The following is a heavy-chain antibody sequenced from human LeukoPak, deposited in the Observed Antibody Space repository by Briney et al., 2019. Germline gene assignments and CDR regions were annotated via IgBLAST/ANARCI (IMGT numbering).Heavy chain of an antibody. J-gene: IGHJ3*02. CDR2: INQDGSEK. D-gene: IGHD2-2*01. CDR3: ARGVVVAPRSAFDI. Sequence: GSLRLSCAASGINFSGYSMHWVRQAPGKGLEWVANINQDGSEKCYVDSVKGRFTISRDNAKNSLSLQMNSLRVEDTAVYYCARGVVVAPRSAFDIWGQGTMVTVSS. V-gene: IGHV3-7*01. CDR1: GINFSGYS.